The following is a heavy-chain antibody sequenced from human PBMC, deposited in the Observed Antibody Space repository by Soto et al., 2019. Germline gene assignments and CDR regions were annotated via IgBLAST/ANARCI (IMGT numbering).Heavy chain of an antibody. J-gene: IGHJ5*02. CDR2: TYYRSKWYN. CDR3: ARGLTMVRGVTDWFDP. Sequence: SQTLSLTCAISGDSVSSNSAAWNWIRQSPSRGLEWLGRTYYRSKWYNDYAVSVKSRITINPDTSKNQFSLQLNSVTPEDTAVYYCARGLTMVRGVTDWFDPWGQGTLVTVSS. CDR1: GDSVSSNSAA. D-gene: IGHD3-10*01. V-gene: IGHV6-1*01.